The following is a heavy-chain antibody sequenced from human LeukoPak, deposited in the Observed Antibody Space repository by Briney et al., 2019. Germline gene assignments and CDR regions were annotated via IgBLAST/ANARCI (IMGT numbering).Heavy chain of an antibody. CDR2: INPNSGGT. CDR3: AFIPGRTDAFDI. J-gene: IGHJ3*02. CDR1: GYTFTGYY. V-gene: IGHV1-2*06. D-gene: IGHD2-15*01. Sequence: APVKVSCKASGYTFTGYYMHWVRQAPGQGLEWMGRINPNSGGTNYAQKFQGRVTMTRDTSISTAYMELSRLRSDDTAVYYCAFIPGRTDAFDIWGQGTMVTVSS.